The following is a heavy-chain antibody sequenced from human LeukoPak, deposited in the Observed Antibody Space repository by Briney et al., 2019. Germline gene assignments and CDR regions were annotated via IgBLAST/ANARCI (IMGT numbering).Heavy chain of an antibody. Sequence: PLETLSLTCTVSGGSISSYYWSWIRQPPGKGLEWIGYIYYSGGTNYNPSLKSRVTISVDTSKNQFSLKLSSVTAADTAVYYCARVVLVGDAFDIWGQGTMVTVSS. CDR2: IYYSGGT. J-gene: IGHJ3*02. CDR1: GGSISSYY. CDR3: ARVVLVGDAFDI. V-gene: IGHV4-59*01.